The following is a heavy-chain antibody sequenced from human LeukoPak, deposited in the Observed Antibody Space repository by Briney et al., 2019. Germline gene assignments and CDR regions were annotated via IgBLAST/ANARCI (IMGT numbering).Heavy chain of an antibody. CDR1: GGSISSYY. CDR2: IYTSGST. CDR3: ARDKVVPAARGGYYYGMDV. J-gene: IGHJ6*02. D-gene: IGHD2-2*01. V-gene: IGHV4-4*07. Sequence: SETLSLTCTVSGGSISSYYWGWIRQPAGKGLEWIGRIYTSGSTNYNPSLKSRVTMSVDTSKNQFSLKLSSVTAADTAVYYCARDKVVPAARGGYYYGMDVWGQGTTVTVSS.